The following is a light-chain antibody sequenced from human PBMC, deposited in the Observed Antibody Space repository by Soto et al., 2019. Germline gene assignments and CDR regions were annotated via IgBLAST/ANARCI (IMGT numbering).Light chain of an antibody. Sequence: DLVMTPSPDSLAVSLGERATIHCKSSQSVLYSAKNKNFLTWYQQKPGQPPKLLIYWASTRESGVPDRFSGSGSGTDFTLTISSLQAEDVAVYYCQQYYSTPLTFGGGTKVDIK. CDR2: WAS. V-gene: IGKV4-1*01. J-gene: IGKJ4*01. CDR3: QQYYSTPLT. CDR1: QSVLYSAKNKNF.